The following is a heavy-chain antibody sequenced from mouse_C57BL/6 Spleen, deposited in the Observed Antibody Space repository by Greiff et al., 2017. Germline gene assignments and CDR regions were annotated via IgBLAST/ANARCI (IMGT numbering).Heavy chain of an antibody. CDR3: ARRVTAYFDY. CDR1: GYTFTSYW. Sequence: QVQLKQPGAELVRPGTSVKLSCKASGYTFTSYWMHWVKQRPGQGLEWIGVIDPSDSYTNYNQKFKGKATLTVDTSSSTAYMQLSSLTSEDSAVYNCARRVTAYFDYWGQGTTLTVSS. CDR2: IDPSDSYT. D-gene: IGHD2-3*01. J-gene: IGHJ2*01. V-gene: IGHV1-59*01.